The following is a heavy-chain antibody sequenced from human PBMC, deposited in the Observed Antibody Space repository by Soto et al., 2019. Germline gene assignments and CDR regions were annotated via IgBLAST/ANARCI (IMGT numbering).Heavy chain of an antibody. D-gene: IGHD6-13*01. CDR3: AKRFDDSSKWSFDH. Sequence: PGGSLRLSCAASGFTFDNYFITWVRQAPGKGREWVAGISGNGARAYYGDSVKGRFIVSRDNSKNTQYLQMNSLRVEDTALYYCAKRFDDSSKWSFDHLGLGTLVTVSS. J-gene: IGHJ4*02. CDR1: GFTFDNYF. V-gene: IGHV3-23*01. CDR2: ISGNGARA.